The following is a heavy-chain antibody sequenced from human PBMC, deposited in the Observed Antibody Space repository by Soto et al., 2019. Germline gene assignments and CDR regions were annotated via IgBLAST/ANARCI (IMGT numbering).Heavy chain of an antibody. Sequence: SETLSLTCTVSGGSISSYYWSWIRQPPGKGPEWIGYIYYSGSTNYNPSLKSRVTISVDTSKNQFSLKLSSVTAADTAVYYCAGTRGYCSGGSCPTVVDYWGQGTLVTVSS. CDR1: GGSISSYY. J-gene: IGHJ4*02. CDR3: AGTRGYCSGGSCPTVVDY. D-gene: IGHD2-15*01. V-gene: IGHV4-59*01. CDR2: IYYSGST.